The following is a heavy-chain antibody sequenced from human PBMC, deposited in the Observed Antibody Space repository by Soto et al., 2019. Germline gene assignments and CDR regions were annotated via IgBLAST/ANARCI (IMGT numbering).Heavy chain of an antibody. D-gene: IGHD6-6*01. CDR2: IKSKTDGGTT. CDR1: GFTFSNAW. CDR3: TTVPGSPAAREIYYYYGMDV. V-gene: IGHV3-15*07. J-gene: IGHJ6*02. Sequence: GGSLRLSCAASGFTFSNAWMNWVRQAPGKGLEWVGRIKSKTDGGTTDYAAPVKGRFTISRDDSKNTLYLQMNSLKTEDTAVYYCTTVPGSPAAREIYYYYGMDVWGQGTTVTVSS.